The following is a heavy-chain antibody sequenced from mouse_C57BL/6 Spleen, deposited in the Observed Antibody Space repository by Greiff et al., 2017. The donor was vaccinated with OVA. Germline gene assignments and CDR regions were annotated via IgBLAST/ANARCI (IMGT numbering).Heavy chain of an antibody. CDR1: GYTFTDYN. D-gene: IGHD3-2*02. Sequence: VQLQQSGPELVKPGASVKIPCKASGYTFTDYNMDWVKQSHGKSLEWIGDINPNNGGTIYNQKFKGKATLTVDKSSSTAYMELRSLTSEDTAVYYCAREGIFGLRLFDYWGQGTTLTVSS. CDR3: AREGIFGLRLFDY. CDR2: INPNNGGT. V-gene: IGHV1-18*01. J-gene: IGHJ2*01.